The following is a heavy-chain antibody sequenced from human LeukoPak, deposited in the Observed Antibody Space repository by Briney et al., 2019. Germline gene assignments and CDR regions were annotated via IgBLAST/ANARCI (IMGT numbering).Heavy chain of an antibody. CDR1: GGSFSGYY. Sequence: SETLSLTCAVYGGSFSGYYWSWIRQPPGKGLEWIGEINHSGSTNYNPSLKSRVTISVDTSKNQFSLKLSSATAADTAVYYCARREMAPRPFDYWGQGTLVTVSS. J-gene: IGHJ4*02. CDR2: INHSGST. CDR3: ARREMAPRPFDY. V-gene: IGHV4-34*01. D-gene: IGHD5-24*01.